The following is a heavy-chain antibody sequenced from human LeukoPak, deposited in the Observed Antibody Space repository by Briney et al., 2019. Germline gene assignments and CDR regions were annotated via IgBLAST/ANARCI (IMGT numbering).Heavy chain of an antibody. J-gene: IGHJ4*02. CDR3: ARDHDFWSGYYPYFDY. V-gene: IGHV3-7*01. D-gene: IGHD3-3*01. Sequence: GGSLRLSCAASGFTFSSYWMSWVRQAPGKGLEWVANIKQDGSEKYYVDSVKGRFTISRGNAKNSLYLQMNSLRAEDTAVYYCARDHDFWSGYYPYFDYWGQGTLVTVSS. CDR1: GFTFSSYW. CDR2: IKQDGSEK.